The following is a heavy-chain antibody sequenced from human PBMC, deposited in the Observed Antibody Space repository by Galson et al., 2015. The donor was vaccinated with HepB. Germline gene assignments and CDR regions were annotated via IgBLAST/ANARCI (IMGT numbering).Heavy chain of an antibody. V-gene: IGHV1-46*01. Sequence: SVKVSCKASGFTFTNYHFHWVRQAPGKGPEWVGKIFAGGDSTRSGQKFQGRVTVTGDSSATTIYMEMSSLTPDDTAVYYCARETRDSYYFDYWGQGTLVTVAS. CDR1: GFTFTNYH. D-gene: IGHD3-10*01. CDR2: IFAGGDST. J-gene: IGHJ4*02. CDR3: ARETRDSYYFDY.